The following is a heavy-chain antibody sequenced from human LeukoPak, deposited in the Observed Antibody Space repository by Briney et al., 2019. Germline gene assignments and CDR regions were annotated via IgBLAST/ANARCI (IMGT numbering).Heavy chain of an antibody. Sequence: ASETLSLTCTVSGGSISSYYWSWIRQPTGKGLVWIGRIYTSGSTNYNPSLKSRVTMSVGTSKNQFSLKLSPVTAADTAVYYYATLGILGGLYFDHWGQGTLVTVSS. CDR1: GGSISSYY. J-gene: IGHJ4*02. CDR3: ATLGILGGLYFDH. V-gene: IGHV4-4*07. CDR2: IYTSGST. D-gene: IGHD1-26*01.